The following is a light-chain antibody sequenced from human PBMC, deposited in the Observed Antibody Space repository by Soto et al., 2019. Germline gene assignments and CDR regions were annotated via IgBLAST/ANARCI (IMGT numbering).Light chain of an antibody. CDR3: QQYNSYSTT. V-gene: IGKV1-5*01. CDR2: DAS. J-gene: IGKJ4*01. CDR1: QSISSW. Sequence: DIQMTQSPSTLSASVGDRVTITCRASQSISSWLAWYQQKPGKAPKLLIYDASSLESGVPSRFSGSGSGTEFTLTISSLQPDDFATYYCQQYNSYSTTCGGGTKVEIK.